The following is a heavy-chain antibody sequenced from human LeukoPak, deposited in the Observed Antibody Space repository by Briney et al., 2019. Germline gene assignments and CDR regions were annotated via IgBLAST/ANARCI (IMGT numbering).Heavy chain of an antibody. J-gene: IGHJ6*03. D-gene: IGHD3-16*02. CDR3: ARMFCNMITFGGVIVIEDPTYYYYYMDV. CDR2: IYYSGST. V-gene: IGHV4-39*07. Sequence: SETLSLTCTVSGGSISSSTYYWGWIRQPPGKGLEWIGNIYYSGSTYYNPSLKSRVTISVDTSKNQFSLKLSSVTAADTAVYYCARMFCNMITFGGVIVIEDPTYYYYYMDVWGKGTTVTI. CDR1: GGSISSSTYY.